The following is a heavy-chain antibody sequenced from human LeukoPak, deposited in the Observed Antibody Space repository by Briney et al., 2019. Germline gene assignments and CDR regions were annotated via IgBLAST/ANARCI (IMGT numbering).Heavy chain of an antibody. CDR2: ISAYNGNT. CDR1: GYTFTSYG. V-gene: IGHV1-18*01. D-gene: IGHD3-10*01. CDR3: AREVEYYYGSGSHYYYYGMDV. Sequence: ASVKVSCKASGYTFTSYGISWVRQAPGQGLEWMGWISAYNGNTNYAQKLQGRATMTTDTSTSTAYMELRSLRSDDTAVYYCAREVEYYYGSGSHYYYYGMDVWGQGTTVTVSS. J-gene: IGHJ6*02.